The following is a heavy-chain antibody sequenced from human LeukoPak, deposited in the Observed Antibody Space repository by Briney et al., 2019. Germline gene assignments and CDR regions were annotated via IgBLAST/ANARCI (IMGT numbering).Heavy chain of an antibody. J-gene: IGHJ3*02. CDR3: AASDYGDYGDAFDI. D-gene: IGHD4-17*01. CDR2: ISSSSSYI. V-gene: IGHV3-21*01. CDR1: GFTFSSYS. Sequence: GGSLRLSCAASGFTFSSYSMNWVRQAPGKGLEWVSSISSSSSYIYYADSVKGRFTISRDNAKNSLYLQMNSLRAEDTAVYYCAASDYGDYGDAFDIWGQGTMVTVSS.